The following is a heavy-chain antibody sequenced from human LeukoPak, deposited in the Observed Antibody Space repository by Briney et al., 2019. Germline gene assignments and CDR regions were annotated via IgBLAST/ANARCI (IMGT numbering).Heavy chain of an antibody. Sequence: GGSLRLSCAASGFTFSSYSMNWVRQAPGKGLEWVSSISSSSSYIYYADSVKGRFTISRDNAKNSLYLQMNSLRAEDTAVYYCARDWANYGDYYFDYWGQGTLVTVSS. CDR2: ISSSSSYI. CDR3: ARDWANYGDYYFDY. D-gene: IGHD4-17*01. V-gene: IGHV3-21*04. CDR1: GFTFSSYS. J-gene: IGHJ4*02.